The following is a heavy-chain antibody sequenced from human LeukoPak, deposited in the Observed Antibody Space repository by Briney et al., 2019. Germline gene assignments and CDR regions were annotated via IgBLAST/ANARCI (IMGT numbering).Heavy chain of an antibody. Sequence: SGPTLVNPTQTLTLTCTFSGFSLSTSGVGVGWIRQPPGKALEWLALIYWDDDKRYSPSLKSRLTITKDTSENQVVLTMTNMDPVDTATYYCAQFIAAAGTGNVPWRYWGQGTLVTVSS. D-gene: IGHD6-13*01. CDR3: AQFIAAAGTGNVPWRY. CDR1: GFSLSTSGVG. J-gene: IGHJ4*02. CDR2: IYWDDDK. V-gene: IGHV2-5*02.